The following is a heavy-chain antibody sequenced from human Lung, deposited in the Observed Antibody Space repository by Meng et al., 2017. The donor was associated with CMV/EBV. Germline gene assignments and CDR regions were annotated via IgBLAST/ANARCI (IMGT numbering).Heavy chain of an antibody. D-gene: IGHD2-2*01. CDR1: GYTFTSYG. V-gene: IGHV1-18*01. Sequence: SVKVSXNASGYTFTSYGISWVRQAPGQGLEWMGWISAYNGNTNYAQKLQGRVTMTTDTSTSTAYMELRSLRSDDTAVYYCARNRYCSSTSCYFDYWGQGTLVTVSS. CDR3: ARNRYCSSTSCYFDY. J-gene: IGHJ4*02. CDR2: ISAYNGNT.